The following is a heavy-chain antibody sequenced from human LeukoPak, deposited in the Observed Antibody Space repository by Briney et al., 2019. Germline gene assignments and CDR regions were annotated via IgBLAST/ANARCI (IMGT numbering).Heavy chain of an antibody. Sequence: ASVKVSCKASGYTFTSYYMHWVRQAPGQGLEWMGIINPSGGSTSYAQKFQGRVTMTRDTSTSTVYMELSSLRSEDTAVYYCARMTGDILTTRRSPDDYWGQGTQVTVSS. CDR1: GYTFTSYY. V-gene: IGHV1-46*01. J-gene: IGHJ4*02. CDR2: INPSGGST. CDR3: ARMTGDILTTRRSPDDY. D-gene: IGHD3-9*01.